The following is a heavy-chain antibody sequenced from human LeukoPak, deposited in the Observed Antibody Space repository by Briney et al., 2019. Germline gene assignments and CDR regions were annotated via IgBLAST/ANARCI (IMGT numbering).Heavy chain of an antibody. CDR3: AREHSFPFHYYDP. CDR2: INHSGST. Sequence: SETLSLTCAVYGGSFSGYYWSWIRQPPGKGLEWIGEINHSGSTNYNPSLKSRVTISVDTSKNQFSLKLSSVTAADTAVYYCAREHSFPFHYYDPWGQGTLVTVSS. V-gene: IGHV4-34*01. D-gene: IGHD3-10*01. CDR1: GGSFSGYY. J-gene: IGHJ5*02.